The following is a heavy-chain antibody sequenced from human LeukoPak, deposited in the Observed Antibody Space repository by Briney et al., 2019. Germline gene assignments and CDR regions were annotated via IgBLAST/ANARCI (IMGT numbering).Heavy chain of an antibody. CDR2: TSWNSGSI. D-gene: IGHD3-10*01. J-gene: IGHJ1*01. CDR3: AKDYGSGSYTNLFQH. Sequence: GGSLRLSCAASGFTFDDYAMHRVRQAPGKGLEWVSGTSWNSGSIGYADSVKGRFTISRDNAKNSLYLQMNSLRAEDTALYYCAKDYGSGSYTNLFQHWGQGTLVTVSS. V-gene: IGHV3-9*01. CDR1: GFTFDDYA.